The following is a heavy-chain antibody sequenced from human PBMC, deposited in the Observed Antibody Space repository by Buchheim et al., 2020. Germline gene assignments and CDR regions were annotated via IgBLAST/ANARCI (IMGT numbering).Heavy chain of an antibody. V-gene: IGHV3-30*18. CDR3: AKGYSGYVWYYYGVDV. Sequence: QVQLVESGGGVVQPGRSLRLSCAASGFTFSSYGMHWVRQAPGKGLEWVAVISFDGSNKYSADSVKGRFTISRDNSKNTLYLQMNSLRAEDTAVYYCAKGYSGYVWYYYGVDVWGQGTT. D-gene: IGHD5-12*01. CDR1: GFTFSSYG. CDR2: ISFDGSNK. J-gene: IGHJ6*02.